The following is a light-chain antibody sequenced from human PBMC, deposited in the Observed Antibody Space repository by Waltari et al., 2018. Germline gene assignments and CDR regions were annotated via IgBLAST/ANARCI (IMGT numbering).Light chain of an antibody. J-gene: IGKJ1*01. Sequence: EIVLTKSPGTLSPSSGERAPLSCRASQSVSRYLAWDQQKPGQAPRLLIEQSSKRATGVPDRFSGSGSGTDFSLTISRLEPEELAVYYCQHYESLPVTFGQGTKVEIK. V-gene: IGKV3-20*01. CDR3: QHYESLPVT. CDR2: QSS. CDR1: QSVSRY.